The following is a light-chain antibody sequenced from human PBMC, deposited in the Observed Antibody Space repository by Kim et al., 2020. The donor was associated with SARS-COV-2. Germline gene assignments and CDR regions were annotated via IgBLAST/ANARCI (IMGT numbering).Light chain of an antibody. V-gene: IGLV2-11*01. J-gene: IGLJ3*02. CDR2: DVT. CDR3: FSYAGTYTWV. CDR1: SSDVGGYDY. Sequence: QSALTQPRSVSGSPGQSVTISCTGTSSDVGGYDYVYWYQHHPGKAPKLMIYDVTKRPSGVPDRFSGSKSGNTASLAISGLQADDESVYYCFSYAGTYTWVFGGGTKLTVL.